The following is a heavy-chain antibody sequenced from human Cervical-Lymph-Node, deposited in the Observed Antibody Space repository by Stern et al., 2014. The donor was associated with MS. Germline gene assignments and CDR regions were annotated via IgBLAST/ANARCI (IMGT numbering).Heavy chain of an antibody. D-gene: IGHD3-22*01. CDR3: ARGAEYYYDSSGYYYGLGY. Sequence: DQLVESGAEVKKPGSSVKVSCKASGGTFSSYAISWVRQAPGQGLEWMGGIIPIFGTANYAQKVQGRFTITADESTSTAYMELSSLRSEDTAVYYCARGAEYYYDSSGYYYGLGYWGQGTLVTVSS. CDR2: IIPIFGTA. J-gene: IGHJ4*02. CDR1: GGTFSSYA. V-gene: IGHV1-69*01.